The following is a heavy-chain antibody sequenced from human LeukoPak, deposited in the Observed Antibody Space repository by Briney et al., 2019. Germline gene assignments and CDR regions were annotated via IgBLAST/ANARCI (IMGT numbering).Heavy chain of an antibody. V-gene: IGHV3-7*03. CDR3: ARDLDTAMVYYYGMDV. D-gene: IGHD5-18*01. CDR2: IKQDGSDK. CDR1: GFTFSSYW. J-gene: IGHJ6*02. Sequence: GGSLRLSCAASGFTFSSYWMSWVRQAPGKGLEWVANIKQDGSDKYYVDSVKGRFTISRDNAKNSLYLQMNSLRAEDTAVYYCARDLDTAMVYYYGMDVWGQGTTVTVSS.